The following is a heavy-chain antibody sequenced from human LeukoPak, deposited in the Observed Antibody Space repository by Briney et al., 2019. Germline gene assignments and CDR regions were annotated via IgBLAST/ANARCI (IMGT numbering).Heavy chain of an antibody. D-gene: IGHD2-2*02. V-gene: IGHV4-61*02. CDR3: AIQGGCSSTSCYNGGFWFDP. CDR1: GGSISSGSYY. J-gene: IGHJ5*02. Sequence: SQTLSLTCTVSGGSISSGSYYWSWIRQPAGKGLEWIGRIYTSGSTNYNPSLKSRVTISVDTSKNQFSLKLNSVTAADTAVYYCAIQGGCSSTSCYNGGFWFDPWGQGTLVTVSS. CDR2: IYTSGST.